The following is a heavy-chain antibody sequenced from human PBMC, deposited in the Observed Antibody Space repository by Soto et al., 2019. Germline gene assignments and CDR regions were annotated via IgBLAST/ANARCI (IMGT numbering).Heavy chain of an antibody. CDR2: IDPSDSQT. J-gene: IGHJ4*02. CDR3: ARQIYDSDTGPNFQYYFDS. D-gene: IGHD3-22*01. V-gene: IGHV5-10-1*01. Sequence: GESLKIACKGPGYSFAGYWITWVRQKPGKGLEWMGRIDPSDSQTYYSPSFRGHVTISVTKSITTVFLQWSSLRASDTAMYYCARQIYDSDTGPNFQYYFDSWGQGTPVTVSS. CDR1: GYSFAGYW.